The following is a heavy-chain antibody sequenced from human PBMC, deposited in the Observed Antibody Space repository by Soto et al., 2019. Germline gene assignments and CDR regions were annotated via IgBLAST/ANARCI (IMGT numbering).Heavy chain of an antibody. Sequence: QVQLQQWGAGLLKPSETLSLTCAVDGGSFSGYYWSWLRQPPGKGPEWIGEINHSGNTKYNPSLESRVTISVDTSKNQFSLKLNSVSAADTAVYYCARTGGMDVWSQGATVTVSS. CDR3: ARTGGMDV. CDR1: GGSFSGYY. J-gene: IGHJ6*02. V-gene: IGHV4-34*01. CDR2: INHSGNT.